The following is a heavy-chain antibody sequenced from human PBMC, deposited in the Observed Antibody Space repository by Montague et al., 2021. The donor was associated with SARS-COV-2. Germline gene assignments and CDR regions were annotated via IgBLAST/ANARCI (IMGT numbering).Heavy chain of an antibody. J-gene: IGHJ6*02. D-gene: IGHD2/OR15-2a*01. CDR3: VHLTPCDSTWCYYYYYSATDV. CDR2: VYWDNDK. V-gene: IGHV2-5*02. Sequence: PALVKPTQTLALTCTFSGFSLSRSGVGVGWIRQPPGKAPEWLAVVYWDNDKRHSPSLESRITITKATSKNQVVLTMTNMAPVDTATYYCVHLTPCDSTWCYYYYYSATDVWGQGTSVTVSS. CDR1: GFSLSRSGVG.